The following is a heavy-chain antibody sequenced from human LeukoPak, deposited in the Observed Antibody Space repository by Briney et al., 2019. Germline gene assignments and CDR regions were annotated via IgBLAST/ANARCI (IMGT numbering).Heavy chain of an antibody. CDR1: GYTFTGYY. Sequence: ASVKVSCKASGYTFTGYYMHWVRQAPGQGLEWMGWINPNSGGTNYAQKFQGRVTMTRDTSISTAYMELSRLRSDDTAVYYCARDKTPGIAAAGPPDYWGQGTLVTVSS. CDR3: ARDKTPGIAAAGPPDY. V-gene: IGHV1-2*02. CDR2: INPNSGGT. J-gene: IGHJ4*02. D-gene: IGHD6-13*01.